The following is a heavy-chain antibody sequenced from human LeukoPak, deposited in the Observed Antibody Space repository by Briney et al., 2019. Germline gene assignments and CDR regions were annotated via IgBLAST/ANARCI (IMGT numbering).Heavy chain of an antibody. Sequence: GGSLRLSCAASGFTFSSCSMNWVRQAPGKGLEWVSSISSSSSYIYYADSVKGRFTISRDNAKNSLYLQMNSLRAEDTAVYYCARGRIAAAATLFYWGQGTLVTVSS. J-gene: IGHJ4*02. D-gene: IGHD6-13*01. V-gene: IGHV3-21*01. CDR3: ARGRIAAAATLFY. CDR2: ISSSSSYI. CDR1: GFTFSSCS.